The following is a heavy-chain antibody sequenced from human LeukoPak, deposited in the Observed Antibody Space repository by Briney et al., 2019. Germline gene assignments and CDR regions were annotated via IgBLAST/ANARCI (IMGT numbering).Heavy chain of an antibody. D-gene: IGHD2-2*02. V-gene: IGHV4-59*01. CDR3: ARKLYDYFDY. CDR2: IYYSGST. J-gene: IGHJ4*02. CDR1: GGSISSYY. Sequence: MTSETLSLTCTVSGGSISSYYWSWIRQPPGKGLEWIGYIYYSGSTDYNPSLKSRVTISVDTSKNQFSLKLSSVTAADTAVYYCARKLYDYFDYWGQGTLVTVSS.